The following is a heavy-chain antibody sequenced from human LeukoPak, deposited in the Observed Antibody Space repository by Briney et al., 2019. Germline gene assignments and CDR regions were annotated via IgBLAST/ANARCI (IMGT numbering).Heavy chain of an antibody. CDR3: ARELYSSSLEPFDY. D-gene: IGHD6-6*01. Sequence: ASVKVSCKASGGTFSSYAISWVRQAPGQGLEWMGWINPNSGGTNYAQKFQGRVTMTRDTSISTAYMELSRLRSDDTAVYYCARELYSSSLEPFDYWGQGTLVTVSS. V-gene: IGHV1-2*02. J-gene: IGHJ4*02. CDR2: INPNSGGT. CDR1: GGTFSSYA.